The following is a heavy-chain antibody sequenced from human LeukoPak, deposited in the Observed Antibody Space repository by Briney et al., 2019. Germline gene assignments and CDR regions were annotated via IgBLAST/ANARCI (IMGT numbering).Heavy chain of an antibody. CDR3: ARWGDGSTTYYFEY. Sequence: SETLSLTCTVSGGSISGYYWSWIRQPPGKGLEWIGYIYYSGDTNYSPSLKGRVTMSVDKSKNQLSLKLSSVTAADTAVYYCARWGDGSTTYYFEYWGQGALVTVSS. V-gene: IGHV4-59*01. J-gene: IGHJ4*02. CDR2: IYYSGDT. D-gene: IGHD5-24*01. CDR1: GGSISGYY.